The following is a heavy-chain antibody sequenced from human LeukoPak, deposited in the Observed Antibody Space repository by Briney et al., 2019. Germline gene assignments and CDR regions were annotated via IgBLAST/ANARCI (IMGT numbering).Heavy chain of an antibody. Sequence: SETLSLTCTVSGGSLSSYYWSWIRQPAGKGLEYLGPIYSTGSTNYNPSLRSRVTISVDTSKNHFSLKLSSVTAADTAVYYCARDQTLPGPGIYTYFDYWGQGILVTVSS. J-gene: IGHJ4*02. V-gene: IGHV4-4*07. CDR3: ARDQTLPGPGIYTYFDY. D-gene: IGHD3-16*01. CDR2: IYSTGST. CDR1: GGSLSSYY.